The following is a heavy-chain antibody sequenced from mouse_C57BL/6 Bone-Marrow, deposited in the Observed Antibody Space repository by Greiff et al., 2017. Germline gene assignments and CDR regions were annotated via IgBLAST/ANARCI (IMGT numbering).Heavy chain of an antibody. Sequence: EVKLMESGAELVRPGASVKLSCTASGFNIKDDYMHWVKQRPEQGLEWIGWIDPENGDTEYASKFQGKATITADTSYNTAYLQLSSLTSEDTAVYYCTGGDYWGQGTTLTVSS. CDR3: TGGDY. CDR1: GFNIKDDY. V-gene: IGHV14-4*01. J-gene: IGHJ2*01. CDR2: IDPENGDT.